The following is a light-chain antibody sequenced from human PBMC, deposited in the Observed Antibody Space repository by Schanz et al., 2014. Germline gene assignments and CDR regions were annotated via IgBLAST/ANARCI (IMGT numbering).Light chain of an antibody. CDR2: GAS. J-gene: IGKJ3*01. Sequence: EIVMTQSPATLSVSPGERATLSCRASQSVSSNLAWYQQKPGQAPRLLIYGASTRATAFPARFSGSGSGTEFTLTISSLQSEDFAVYYCQQYGSSPPITFGPGTKVDIK. CDR1: QSVSSN. V-gene: IGKV3-15*01. CDR3: QQYGSSPPIT.